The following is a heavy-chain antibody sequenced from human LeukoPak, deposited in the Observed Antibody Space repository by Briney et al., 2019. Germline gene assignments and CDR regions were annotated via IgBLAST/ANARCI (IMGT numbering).Heavy chain of an antibody. J-gene: IGHJ4*02. CDR1: GFTFSNYA. CDR3: ARSSSGWGVYYFDY. Sequence: PGGSLRLSCAASGFTFSNYAMSWVRQAPGKGLEWVSTINDRGIATYYADSVKGRFTISRDNSKNTLSLQVSSLRAEDTAVYYCARSSSGWGVYYFDYWGQGTLVTVSS. CDR2: INDRGIAT. D-gene: IGHD6-19*01. V-gene: IGHV3-23*01.